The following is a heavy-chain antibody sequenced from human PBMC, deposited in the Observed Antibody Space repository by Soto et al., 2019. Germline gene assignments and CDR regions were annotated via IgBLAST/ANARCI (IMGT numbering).Heavy chain of an antibody. J-gene: IGHJ4*02. V-gene: IGHV3-53*01. CDR1: GFTVSSNY. CDR3: ERGPQLVDRDVSDSWHS. CDR2: IYSGGRT. Sequence: SLILSFAASGFTVSSNYMTWVRQAPGKGLEWVSVIYSGGRTYYADSVKGRFTISRDNSKNTLYLQMNSLRAEDPAVYYCERGPQLVDRDVSDSWHSWGAGTRVTVSS. D-gene: IGHD6-13*01.